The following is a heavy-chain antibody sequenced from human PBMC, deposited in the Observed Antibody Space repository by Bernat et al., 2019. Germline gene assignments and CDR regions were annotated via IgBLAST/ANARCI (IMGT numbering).Heavy chain of an antibody. J-gene: IGHJ4*02. CDR1: VGSISSSNYC. D-gene: IGHD5-24*01. CDR2: FYYGGST. CDR3: ARRTRGGYNWYFDY. V-gene: IGHV4-39*01. Sequence: QVQLQESGPGLVKPSETLSLTCSVSVGSISSSNYCWGWIRQSPGKGLEWIGNFYYGGSTHYNPSLKSRVIISVDASKNQFSLELSSVTAADTALYYWARRTRGGYNWYFDYWGQGILVTVSS.